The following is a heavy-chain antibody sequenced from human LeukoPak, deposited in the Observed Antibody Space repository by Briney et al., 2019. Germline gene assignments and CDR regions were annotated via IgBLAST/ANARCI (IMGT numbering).Heavy chain of an antibody. D-gene: IGHD2-15*01. CDR3: ARGRYCSGGSCYSNFDY. Sequence: SETLSLTCTVSGGSISSYYWCWIQQPAGKGLEWIGRIYTSGSTNYNPSLKSRVTMSVDTSKNQFSLKLSSVTAADTAVYYCARGRYCSGGSCYSNFDYWGQGTLVTVSS. CDR2: IYTSGST. V-gene: IGHV4-4*07. CDR1: GGSISSYY. J-gene: IGHJ4*02.